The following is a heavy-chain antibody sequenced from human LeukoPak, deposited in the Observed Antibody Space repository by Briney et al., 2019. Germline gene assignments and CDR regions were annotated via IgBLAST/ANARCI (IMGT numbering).Heavy chain of an antibody. V-gene: IGHV4-34*01. CDR3: ASSPVGAPDY. CDR1: GGSFSGYY. CDR2: INHSGST. Sequence: PSETLSLTCAVYGGSFSGYYWSWIRQPPGKGLEWIGEINHSGSTNYNPSLKSRVTISVDTSKNQFSLKVSSVTAADTAVYYCASSPVGAPDYWGQGTLVTVSS. J-gene: IGHJ4*02. D-gene: IGHD1-26*01.